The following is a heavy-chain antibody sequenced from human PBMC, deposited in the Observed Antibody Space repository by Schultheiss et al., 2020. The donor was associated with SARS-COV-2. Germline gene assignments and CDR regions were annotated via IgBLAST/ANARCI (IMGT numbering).Heavy chain of an antibody. CDR1: GFTFSSYG. V-gene: IGHV3-33*01. CDR2: IWYDGSNK. CDR3: ARERRDGYNSPIDY. Sequence: GGSLRLSCAASGFTFSSYGMHWVRQAPGKGLEWVAVIWYDGSNKYYADSVKGRFTISRDNSKNTLYLQMNSLRAEDTAVYYCARERRDGYNSPIDYWGQGTLVTVSS. D-gene: IGHD5-24*01. J-gene: IGHJ4*02.